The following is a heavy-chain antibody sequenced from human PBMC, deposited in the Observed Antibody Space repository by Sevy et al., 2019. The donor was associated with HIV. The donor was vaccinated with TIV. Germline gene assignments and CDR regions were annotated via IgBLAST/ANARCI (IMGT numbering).Heavy chain of an antibody. Sequence: GGSLRLSCAVSGFTFTNAWMGWVRQAPGKGLEWVGRIRSNTDGGTTDYAAPLKGRFTISRDDSKNTLYLQMNILKSADTAVYYCTTDRGYGDCEGGFDYWGQGTLVTVSS. CDR2: IRSNTDGGTT. CDR1: GFTFTNAW. D-gene: IGHD4-17*01. V-gene: IGHV3-15*01. CDR3: TTDRGYGDCEGGFDY. J-gene: IGHJ4*02.